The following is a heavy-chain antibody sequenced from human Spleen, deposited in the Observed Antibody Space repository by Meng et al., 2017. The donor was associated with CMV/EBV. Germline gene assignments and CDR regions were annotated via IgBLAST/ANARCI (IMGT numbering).Heavy chain of an antibody. D-gene: IGHD5-12*01. CDR2: IGSTSSYS. V-gene: IGHV3-21*01. CDR3: ARVRDIGASGRPFDI. J-gene: IGHJ4*02. Sequence: GGSLRLSCAASGFSFSRYDMNWVRQAPGKGLEWVASIGSTSSYSYHADSVKGRFTISRDNAKNSLFLQMNSLRAEDTAVHYCARVRDIGASGRPFDIWGQGTLVTVSS. CDR1: GFSFSRYD.